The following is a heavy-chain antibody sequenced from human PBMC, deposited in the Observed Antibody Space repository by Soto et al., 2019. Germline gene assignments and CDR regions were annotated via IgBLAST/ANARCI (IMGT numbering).Heavy chain of an antibody. Sequence: GASVKVSCKASGYTFTSYAMHWVRQAPGQRLEWMGWINAGNGNTKYSQKFQGRVTITRDTSASTAYMELSSLRSEDTAVYYCAREGPLVLRFLEPPYGMDVWGQGTTVTVSS. CDR3: AREGPLVLRFLEPPYGMDV. D-gene: IGHD3-3*01. V-gene: IGHV1-3*01. CDR1: GYTFTSYA. CDR2: INAGNGNT. J-gene: IGHJ6*02.